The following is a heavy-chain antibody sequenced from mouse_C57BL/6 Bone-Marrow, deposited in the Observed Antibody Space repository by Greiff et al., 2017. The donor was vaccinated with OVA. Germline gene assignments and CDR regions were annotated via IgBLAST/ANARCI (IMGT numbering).Heavy chain of an antibody. CDR3: ARPYYGYALAMDY. Sequence: VQLKESGGGLVKPGGSLKLSCAASGFTFSSYTMSWVRQTPEKRLEWVATISGGVGNTYYPDSVKGRFTIYRDNAKNTLYLQMSSLRSEDTALYYCARPYYGYALAMDYWGQGTSVTVSS. CDR2: ISGGVGNT. D-gene: IGHD2-9*01. CDR1: GFTFSSYT. J-gene: IGHJ4*01. V-gene: IGHV5-9*01.